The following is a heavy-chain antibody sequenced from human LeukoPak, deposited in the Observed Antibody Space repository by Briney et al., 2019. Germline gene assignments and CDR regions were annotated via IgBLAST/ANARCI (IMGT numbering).Heavy chain of an antibody. J-gene: IGHJ4*02. CDR2: IYWDDDK. Sequence: ESGPTLVNPTQTLTLTCAFSGFSLNTVGVGVAWIRQPPGKALEWLALIYWDDDKRYNPSLKSRLTITKDTSGNQVVLTLTNVDPVYTATYYCAHFPSMIRGVIANIYFDHWGQGTLVAVSS. D-gene: IGHD3-10*01. V-gene: IGHV2-5*02. CDR3: AHFPSMIRGVIANIYFDH. CDR1: GFSLNTVGVG.